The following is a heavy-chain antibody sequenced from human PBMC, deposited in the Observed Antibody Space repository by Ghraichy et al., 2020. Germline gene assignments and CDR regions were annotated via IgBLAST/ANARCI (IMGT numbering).Heavy chain of an antibody. J-gene: IGHJ4*02. V-gene: IGHV1-3*01. CDR1: GYTFTSYA. Sequence: ASVKVSCKASGYTFTSYAMHWVRQAPGQRLEWMGWINAGNGNTKYSQKFQGRVTITRDTSASTAYMELSSLRSEDTAVYYCAREDSSGWYYFDYWGQGTLVTVSS. CDR2: INAGNGNT. CDR3: AREDSSGWYYFDY. D-gene: IGHD6-19*01.